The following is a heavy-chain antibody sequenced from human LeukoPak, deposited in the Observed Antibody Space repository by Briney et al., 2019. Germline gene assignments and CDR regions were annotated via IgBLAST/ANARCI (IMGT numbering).Heavy chain of an antibody. Sequence: SETLSLTCGVSGGSVINTNWWTWVRQPPGKGLEWIGEVHLDGRTNYNPSLESRLTISVDVSENQVSLKLTSVTAADTAVYYCAREGGFYRPLDYSGQGTLVTVSS. J-gene: IGHJ4*02. V-gene: IGHV4-4*02. CDR2: VHLDGRT. D-gene: IGHD3-3*01. CDR3: AREGGFYRPLDY. CDR1: GGSVINTNW.